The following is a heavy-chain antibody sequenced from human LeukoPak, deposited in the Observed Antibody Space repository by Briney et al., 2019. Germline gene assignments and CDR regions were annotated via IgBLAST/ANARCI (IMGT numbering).Heavy chain of an antibody. J-gene: IGHJ4*02. V-gene: IGHV3-15*01. CDR2: ITSKTYGGTT. CDR1: GFTFSYAW. Sequence: GGSLRLSCAASGFTFSYAWMSWVRQAPGKGLEWVGRITSKTYGGTTDYTAPVKGRFTISRDDSKNTLYMQMNSLKTEDTAVYYCTTDRFYWGLGILVTVSS. CDR3: TTDRFY.